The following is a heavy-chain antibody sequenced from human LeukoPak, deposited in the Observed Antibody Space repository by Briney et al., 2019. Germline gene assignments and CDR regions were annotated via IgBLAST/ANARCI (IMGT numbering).Heavy chain of an antibody. J-gene: IGHJ4*02. Sequence: KPSETLSLTCAVYGGSFSGYYWSWIRQPPGKGLEWIGEINHSGSTNYNPSLKSRVTISVDTSKNQFSLKLSSVTAADTAVYYCARLNWGSIDYWGQGTLVTVSS. CDR1: GGSFSGYY. D-gene: IGHD7-27*01. V-gene: IGHV4-34*01. CDR3: ARLNWGSIDY. CDR2: INHSGST.